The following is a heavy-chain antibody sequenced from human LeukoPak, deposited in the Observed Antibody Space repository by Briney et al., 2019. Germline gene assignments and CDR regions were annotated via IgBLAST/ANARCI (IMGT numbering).Heavy chain of an antibody. D-gene: IGHD6-13*01. J-gene: IGHJ4*02. V-gene: IGHV3-23*01. CDR2: ISGSGSNT. Sequence: GGSLRLSCAASGFTFSSYAMNWVRQAPGKGLEWVSTISGSGSNTYYANSVKGRFTISRDNSKNTLFLQMKSLGAEDTAVYYCAKGAAVGWYYFDYWGQGTLVTVSS. CDR3: AKGAAVGWYYFDY. CDR1: GFTFSSYA.